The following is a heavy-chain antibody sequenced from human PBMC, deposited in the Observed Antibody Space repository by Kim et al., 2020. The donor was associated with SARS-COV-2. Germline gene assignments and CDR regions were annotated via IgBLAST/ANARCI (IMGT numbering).Heavy chain of an antibody. CDR1: GYPFTSYA. CDR2: INTGNANT. Sequence: ASVKVSCKASGYPFTSYAMHWVRQAPGQRLEWMGWINTGNANTEYSQKFQGRITFSRDTSASTACMELSSLRSEDTAVYYCAVLIWFGDLTWGQGTLVTVSS. D-gene: IGHD3-10*01. J-gene: IGHJ4*02. V-gene: IGHV1-3*04. CDR3: AVLIWFGDLT.